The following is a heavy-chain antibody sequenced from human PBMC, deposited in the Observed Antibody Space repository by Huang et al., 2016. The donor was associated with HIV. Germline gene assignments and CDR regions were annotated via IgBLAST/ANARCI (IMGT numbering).Heavy chain of an antibody. J-gene: IGHJ4*02. D-gene: IGHD2-21*02. CDR1: GFRFSNYG. CDR2: IRFDGGNK. CDR3: ATDLGGYSFDY. Sequence: QEQLVESGGGVVQPGGSLRLSCATYGFRFSNYGMTWVRQGAGKWLKWLEFIRFDGGNKHYADSAKGRFTISRDNSKKMLFLEMNSLRGDDTAFYYCATDLGGYSFDYWGQGALVSVSS. V-gene: IGHV3-30*02.